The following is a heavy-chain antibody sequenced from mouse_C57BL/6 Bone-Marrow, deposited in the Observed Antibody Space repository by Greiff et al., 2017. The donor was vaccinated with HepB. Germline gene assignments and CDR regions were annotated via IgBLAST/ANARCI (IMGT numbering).Heavy chain of an antibody. CDR3: ARREPYGSSYDAMDY. CDR1: GFTFSDYG. D-gene: IGHD1-1*01. J-gene: IGHJ4*01. Sequence: LVESGGGLVKPGGSLKLSCAASGFTFSDYGMHWVRQAPEKGLEWVAYISSGSSTIYYADTVKGRFTISRDNAKNTLFLQMTSLRSEDTAMYYCARREPYGSSYDAMDYWGQGTSVTVSS. CDR2: ISSGSSTI. V-gene: IGHV5-17*01.